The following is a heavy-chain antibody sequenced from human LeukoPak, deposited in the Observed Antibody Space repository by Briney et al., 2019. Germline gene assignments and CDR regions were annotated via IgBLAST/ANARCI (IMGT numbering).Heavy chain of an antibody. J-gene: IGHJ4*02. CDR3: AREWLGYCSSTSCSGFDY. CDR2: INLNSGGT. V-gene: IGHV1-2*02. D-gene: IGHD2-2*01. Sequence: ASVKVSCKASGYTFTGYYMHWVRQAPGQGLEWMGWINLNSGGTNYAQKFQGRVTMTRDTSISTAYMELSRLRSDDTAVYYCAREWLGYCSSTSCSGFDYWGQGTLVTVSS. CDR1: GYTFTGYY.